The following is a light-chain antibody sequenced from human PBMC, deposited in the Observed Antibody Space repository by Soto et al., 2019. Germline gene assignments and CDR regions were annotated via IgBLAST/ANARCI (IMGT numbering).Light chain of an antibody. CDR1: SSDVGGYNY. J-gene: IGLJ2*01. CDR3: SSYTSSTTLL. Sequence: QSALTQPASVSGSPGQSITISCTGTSSDVGGYNYVSWYQHHPGKAPKLMIYDVSNRPSGVSNRFSGSKSGNTASLTISGLQAEVEGDYYCSSYTSSTTLLFGGGTKLTVL. V-gene: IGLV2-14*03. CDR2: DVS.